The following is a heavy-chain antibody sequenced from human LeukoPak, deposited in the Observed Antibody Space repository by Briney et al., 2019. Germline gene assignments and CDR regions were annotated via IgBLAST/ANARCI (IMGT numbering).Heavy chain of an antibody. J-gene: IGHJ4*02. CDR1: GGSISSYY. D-gene: IGHD3-22*01. V-gene: IGHV4-59*01. CDR2: IYYSGST. Sequence: PSETLSLTCTVSGGSISSYYWGWIRQPPGKGLEWIGYIYYSGSTNYNPSLKSRVTISVDTSKNQFSLKLSSVTAADTAVYYCARVEDYYDSSVFDYWGQGTLVTVSS. CDR3: ARVEDYYDSSVFDY.